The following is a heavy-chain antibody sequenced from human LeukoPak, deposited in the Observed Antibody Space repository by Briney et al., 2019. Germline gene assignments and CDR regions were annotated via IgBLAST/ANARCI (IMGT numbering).Heavy chain of an antibody. CDR2: IWSDESNE. J-gene: IGHJ4*02. CDR1: GLTFSSYG. Sequence: PGGSLRLSCAASGLTFSSYGMNWVRQAPGKGLEWVAVIWSDESNEYYADSVKGRFTVSRDNSKNTLYLQMNSLRTEDTAVYYCARDRGGLHYFDDWGQGTLVTVSS. V-gene: IGHV3-33*01. CDR3: ARDRGGLHYFDD.